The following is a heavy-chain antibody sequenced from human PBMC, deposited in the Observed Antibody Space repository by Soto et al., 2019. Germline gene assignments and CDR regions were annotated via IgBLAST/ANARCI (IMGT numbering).Heavy chain of an antibody. CDR3: ATAPQWLVPYYFDY. D-gene: IGHD6-19*01. Sequence: GGSLRLSCAASGFTFSSHAMGWLRQAPGTGPEWVAFVDGSGSDTSYADSVKGRFTISRDNSDNSLYLHMNSLRAADTAVYYCATAPQWLVPYYFDYWGQGTLVTVSS. CDR2: VDGSGSDT. J-gene: IGHJ4*02. V-gene: IGHV3-23*05. CDR1: GFTFSSHA.